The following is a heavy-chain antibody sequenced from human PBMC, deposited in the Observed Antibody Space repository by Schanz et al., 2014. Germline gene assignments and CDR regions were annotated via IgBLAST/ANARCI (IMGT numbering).Heavy chain of an antibody. V-gene: IGHV1-18*01. CDR2: ISVYHGHT. Sequence: QVQLVQSGAEVKQPGASATVSCKASGYTFNNHGISWVRQAPGQGLEWMGWISVYHGHTNYAEKVHGRVTMTTDTSTSTAYMELRRLISDDTAVYYGVRDAGWAFGDYHGMDVWGQGTSXTVSS. CDR3: VRDAGWAFGDYHGMDV. CDR1: GYTFNNHG. D-gene: IGHD3-10*01. J-gene: IGHJ6*02.